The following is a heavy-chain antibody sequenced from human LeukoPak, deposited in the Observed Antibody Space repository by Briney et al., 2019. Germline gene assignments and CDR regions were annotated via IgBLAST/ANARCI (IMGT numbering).Heavy chain of an antibody. V-gene: IGHV3-9*03. CDR3: AKASGYYALGDAFDI. CDR1: GFTFDDYA. D-gene: IGHD3-22*01. J-gene: IGHJ3*02. CDR2: ISWNSGSI. Sequence: PGGSLRLSCAASGFTFDDYAMHWVRQAPGKGLEWVSGISWNSGSIGYADSVKGRFTISRDNAKNSLYLQMNSLRVEDMALYYCAKASGYYALGDAFDIWGQGTMVTVSS.